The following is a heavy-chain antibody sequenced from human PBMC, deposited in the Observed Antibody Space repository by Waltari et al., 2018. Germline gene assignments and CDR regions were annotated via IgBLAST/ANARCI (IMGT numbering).Heavy chain of an antibody. CDR3: AKGANSGYDLYYFDY. CDR2: ISGSGGST. J-gene: IGHJ4*02. D-gene: IGHD5-12*01. V-gene: IGHV3-23*04. Sequence: EVQLVESGGGLVQPGGSLRLSCAASGFTFSSYAMSWVRQAPGKGVEWFSAISGSGGSTYYADSLKGRFTISRDNSKNTLYLQMNSLRAEDTAVYYCAKGANSGYDLYYFDYWGQGTLVTVSS. CDR1: GFTFSSYA.